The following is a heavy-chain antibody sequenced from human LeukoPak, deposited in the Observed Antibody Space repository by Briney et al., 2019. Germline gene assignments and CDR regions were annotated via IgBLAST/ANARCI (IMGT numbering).Heavy chain of an antibody. D-gene: IGHD2/OR15-2a*01. CDR2: ISGDGGST. J-gene: IGHJ4*02. V-gene: IGHV3-23*01. CDR3: VKDFGRNIGGPGY. Sequence: GGSLRLSCAASGFIFSTYTMALVRQAPGGGLEWVSSISGDGGSTYYADSVRGRFAISRDNSKSTMYLQMNSLRAEDTAVYYCVKDFGRNIGGPGYWGRGTLVTVSS. CDR1: GFIFSTYT.